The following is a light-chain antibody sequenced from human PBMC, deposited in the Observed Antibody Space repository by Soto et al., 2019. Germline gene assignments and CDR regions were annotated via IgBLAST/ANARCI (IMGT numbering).Light chain of an antibody. CDR1: QDINIY. CDR2: DAY. V-gene: IGKV1-33*01. J-gene: IGKJ5*01. CDR3: QQYDILPIT. Sequence: DIQMTQSPSSLFASVGERATITCQATQDINIYLNWYQQKPGKAPNLLIYDAYNLEIGVTSRFSGSGSGTHFTLTISSLQTEDIGTYYCQQYDILPITVGRVTRLEIK.